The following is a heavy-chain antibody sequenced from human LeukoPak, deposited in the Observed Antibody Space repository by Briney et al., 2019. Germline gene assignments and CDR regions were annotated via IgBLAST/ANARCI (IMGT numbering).Heavy chain of an antibody. CDR3: ARHGGRHPFDY. Sequence: SGTLSLTCPVSGGSISSNSYYWGWIRQPPGKGLEWIGSIYYSGSTYYNPSLKSRVTMSVDTSKNQFSLKLSSVTAADTAVYYCARHGGRHPFDYWGQGTLVTVSS. J-gene: IGHJ4*02. CDR1: GGSISSNSYY. V-gene: IGHV4-39*01. CDR2: IYYSGST. D-gene: IGHD2-15*01.